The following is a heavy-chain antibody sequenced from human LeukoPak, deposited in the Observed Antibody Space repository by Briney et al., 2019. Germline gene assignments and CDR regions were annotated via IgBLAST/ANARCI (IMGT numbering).Heavy chain of an antibody. CDR2: IYPGDSDT. CDR3: ARSLVPAAMLGAFDI. J-gene: IGHJ3*02. D-gene: IGHD2-2*01. V-gene: IGHV5-51*01. Sequence: GESLKIPCKGSGYSFTSYWIGWVRQMPGKGLEWMGIIYPGDSDTRYSPSFQGQVTISADKSISTAYLQWSSLKASDTAMYYCARSLVPAAMLGAFDIWGQGTMVTVSS. CDR1: GYSFTSYW.